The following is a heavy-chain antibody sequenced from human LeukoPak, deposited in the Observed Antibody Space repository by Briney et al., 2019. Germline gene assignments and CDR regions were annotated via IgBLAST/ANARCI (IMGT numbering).Heavy chain of an antibody. Sequence: GGSLRLSCAASGFTLSDHYMDWVRQAPGRGLEWVGRTRNRANSYTTEYAASVKGRFTISRGDSKNSLYLQMNDLKTEDTAVYYCTRSDSSGYFAYWGQGTLVTVSS. V-gene: IGHV3-72*01. D-gene: IGHD3-22*01. J-gene: IGHJ4*02. CDR1: GFTLSDHY. CDR2: TRNRANSYTT. CDR3: TRSDSSGYFAY.